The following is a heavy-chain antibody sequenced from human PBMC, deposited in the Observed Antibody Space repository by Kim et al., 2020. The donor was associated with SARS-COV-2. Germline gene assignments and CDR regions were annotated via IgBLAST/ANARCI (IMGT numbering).Heavy chain of an antibody. CDR1: GGSISSSSYY. V-gene: IGHV4-39*07. Sequence: SETLSLTCTVSGGSISSSSYYWGWIRQPPGKGLEWIGSIYYSGSTYYNPSLKSRVTISVDTSKNQFSLKLSSVTAADTAVYYCARERWLQFIGAFDIWG. J-gene: IGHJ3*02. D-gene: IGHD5-12*01. CDR3: ARERWLQFIGAFDI. CDR2: IYYSGST.